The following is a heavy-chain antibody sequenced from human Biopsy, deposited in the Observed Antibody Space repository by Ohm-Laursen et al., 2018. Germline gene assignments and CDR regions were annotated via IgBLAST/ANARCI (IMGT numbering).Heavy chain of an antibody. V-gene: IGHV1-18*01. CDR2: INPNNGNT. CDR3: ATKLTGYFHH. CDR1: GYTFTSYG. J-gene: IGHJ1*01. D-gene: IGHD3-9*01. Sequence: GASVKVSCKASGYTFTSYGITWVRQAPGEGLEWMGWINPNNGNTSYAQMLQGRVTMTRDTSTSTAYMELRSLRSDDTAVYYCATKLTGYFHHWGQGTLVIVSS.